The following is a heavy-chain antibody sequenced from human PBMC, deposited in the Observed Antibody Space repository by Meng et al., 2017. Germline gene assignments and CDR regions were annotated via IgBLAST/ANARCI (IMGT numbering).Heavy chain of an antibody. CDR3: ARDKVVRGGYYYYGMDV. Sequence: ASVKVSCKASGYTFTGYYMHWVRQAPGQGLEWMRWINPNSGGTNYAQKFQGRVTMTRDTSISTAYMELSRLRSDDTAVYYCARDKVVRGGYYYYGMDVWGQGTTVTVSS. CDR1: GYTFTGYY. J-gene: IGHJ6*02. D-gene: IGHD3-10*01. CDR2: INPNSGGT. V-gene: IGHV1-2*02.